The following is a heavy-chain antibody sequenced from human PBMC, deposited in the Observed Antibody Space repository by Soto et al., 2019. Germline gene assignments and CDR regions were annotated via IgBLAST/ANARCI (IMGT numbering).Heavy chain of an antibody. J-gene: IGHJ4*02. Sequence: QVQLQESGPGLVKPSQTLSLTCTVSGGSISSGGYYWSWIRQHPGKGLEWIGYIYYSGSTYSNPSLKSRVTISVDPSKTQFSLKLSSVTAADTAVYYCARFIPRHYFDYWGQGTLVTVSS. CDR2: IYYSGST. CDR1: GGSISSGGYY. CDR3: ARFIPRHYFDY. V-gene: IGHV4-31*03. D-gene: IGHD2-21*01.